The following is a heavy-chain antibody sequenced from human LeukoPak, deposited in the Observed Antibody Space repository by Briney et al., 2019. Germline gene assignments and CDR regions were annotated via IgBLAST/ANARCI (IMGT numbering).Heavy chain of an antibody. Sequence: PGGSLRLSCAASGVTFSSYSMNWVRQAPGKGLEWVSSITTSGSYIYYADSVKGRFTISRDNDKNSLYLQMNSLRAEDTAVYYCARDPAGGYDSHFDYWGQGTLVTVSS. V-gene: IGHV3-21*01. CDR1: GVTFSSYS. CDR3: ARDPAGGYDSHFDY. J-gene: IGHJ4*02. D-gene: IGHD5-12*01. CDR2: ITTSGSYI.